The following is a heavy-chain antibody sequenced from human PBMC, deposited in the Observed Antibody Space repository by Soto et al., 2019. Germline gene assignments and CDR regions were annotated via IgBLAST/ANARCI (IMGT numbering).Heavy chain of an antibody. D-gene: IGHD1-7*01. Sequence: PVGSLRLSCASSVFTFNSYAMSCVRHSPGKWLEWVSGISGGGSSTYYADSVKGRFTTSRDNSKNTLYLQMNSLRAEDTAVYFCAKYIAAGTGPTQGEYWGQGTLFTVSS. J-gene: IGHJ4*02. CDR2: ISGGGSST. CDR1: VFTFNSYA. CDR3: AKYIAAGTGPTQGEY. V-gene: IGHV3-23*01.